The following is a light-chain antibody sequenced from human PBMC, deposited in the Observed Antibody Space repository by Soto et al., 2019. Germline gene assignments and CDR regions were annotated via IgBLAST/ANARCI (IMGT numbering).Light chain of an antibody. CDR2: RND. J-gene: IGLJ2*01. CDR3: AAWDDTLRARV. V-gene: IGLV1-44*01. Sequence: QSVLAQPPSASGTPGQRVTISCSGSNSNIGRNDVTWYQQVPGTAPQCLIYRNDQRPSGVPDRISGSRSGTSASLAISGLQSGDEAEYYCAAWDDTLRARVFGGGTQLTVL. CDR1: NSNIGRND.